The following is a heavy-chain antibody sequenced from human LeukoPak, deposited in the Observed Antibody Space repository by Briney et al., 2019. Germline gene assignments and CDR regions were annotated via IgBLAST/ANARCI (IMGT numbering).Heavy chain of an antibody. CDR3: ARDFNGDGNWFDP. J-gene: IGHJ5*02. V-gene: IGHV3-48*04. CDR2: ISSSGSTI. CDR1: GFTFSSYA. Sequence: GGSLRLSCAASGFTFSSYAMSWVRQAPGKGLEWVSYISSSGSTIYYADSVKGRFTISRDNAKNSLYLQMNSLRAEDTAVYYCARDFNGDGNWFDPWGQGTLVTVSS. D-gene: IGHD4-17*01.